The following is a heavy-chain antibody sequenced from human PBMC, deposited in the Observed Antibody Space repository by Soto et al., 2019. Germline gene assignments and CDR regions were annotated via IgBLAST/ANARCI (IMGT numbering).Heavy chain of an antibody. CDR2: ISAYNGNT. CDR1: GYTFTSYC. Sequence: ASVKVSCKASGYTFTSYCINWVRQAPGQGLEWMGWISAYNGNTNYAQKLQGRVTMTTDTSTSTAYMELRSLRSDDTAVYYCARVNYFDSSGYYYADPWGQGTLVTVSS. V-gene: IGHV1-18*01. D-gene: IGHD3-22*01. CDR3: ARVNYFDSSGYYYADP. J-gene: IGHJ5*02.